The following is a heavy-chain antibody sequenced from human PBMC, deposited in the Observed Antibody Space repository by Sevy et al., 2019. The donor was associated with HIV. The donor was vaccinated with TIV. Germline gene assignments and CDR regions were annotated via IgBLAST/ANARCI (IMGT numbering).Heavy chain of an antibody. D-gene: IGHD3-9*01. J-gene: IGHJ4*02. CDR3: ARHLPLAYYEILTPDSRPFDN. Sequence: SETLSLTCGVSGDSINSNDYYWGWIRQPPGKGLEWIGTIYYSGSTYYNPSLKSRVTISVDTSKNQFSLKLTSVTAAETALYYCARHLPLAYYEILTPDSRPFDNWRQGTLVTVSS. V-gene: IGHV4-39*01. CDR2: IYYSGST. CDR1: GDSINSNDYY.